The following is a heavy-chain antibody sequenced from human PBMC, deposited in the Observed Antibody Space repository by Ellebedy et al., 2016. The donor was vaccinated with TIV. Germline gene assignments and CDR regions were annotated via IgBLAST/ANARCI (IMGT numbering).Heavy chain of an antibody. V-gene: IGHV4-59*12. CDR2: IYYSGST. D-gene: IGHD5-12*01. CDR1: GGSISSYY. CDR3: ARVGLVATIGSLDY. J-gene: IGHJ4*02. Sequence: SETLSLTCTVSGGSISSYYWSWIRQPPGKGLEWIGYIYYSGSTNYNPSLKSRVTISVDTSKNQFSLKLSSVTAADTAVYYCARVGLVATIGSLDYWGQGTLVTVSS.